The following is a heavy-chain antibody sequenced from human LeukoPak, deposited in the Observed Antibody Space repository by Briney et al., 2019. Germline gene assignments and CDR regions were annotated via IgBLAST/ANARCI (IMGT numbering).Heavy chain of an antibody. V-gene: IGHV4-39*01. J-gene: IGHJ4*02. Sequence: SETLSLTCTVSGGSITKSDYYWGWIRQPPGKGLEWIGGVYYSGSTYYNPSLKSRVTISVDTSKNQFSLKLSSVTAADTAVYYCARHRVDYYDSSGYFYWGQGTLVTVSS. CDR1: GGSITKSDYY. CDR2: VYYSGST. D-gene: IGHD3-22*01. CDR3: ARHRVDYYDSSGYFY.